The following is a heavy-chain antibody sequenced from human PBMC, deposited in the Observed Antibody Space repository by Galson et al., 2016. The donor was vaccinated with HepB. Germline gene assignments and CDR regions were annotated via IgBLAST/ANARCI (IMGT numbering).Heavy chain of an antibody. J-gene: IGHJ5*02. Sequence: SETLSLTCTVSGGSISSGGYYWSWIRQHPGKGLEWIGYIYYSGSTNYNPSLKSRVTISVDTSKNQFSRKLNLVTAGDTAVYYCARGGMPAAGTGGWFDPWGQGTLVTVSS. CDR1: GGSISSGGYY. V-gene: IGHV4-61*08. CDR3: ARGGMPAAGTGGWFDP. CDR2: IYYSGST. D-gene: IGHD6-13*01.